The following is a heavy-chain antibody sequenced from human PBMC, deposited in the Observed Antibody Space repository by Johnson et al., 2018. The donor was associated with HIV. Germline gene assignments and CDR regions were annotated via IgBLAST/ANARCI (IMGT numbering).Heavy chain of an antibody. CDR3: ARDRTSYGWIHDAFDI. CDR1: GFTFSSYD. CDR2: IGTAGDT. J-gene: IGHJ3*02. D-gene: IGHD3-16*02. V-gene: IGHV3-13*01. Sequence: MQLVESGGGVVQPGRSLRLSCAASGFTFSSYDMHWVRQATGKGLEWVSAIGTAGDTYYPGSVKGRFTISRENAKNSLYLQMNSLRTEDTALYYCARDRTSYGWIHDAFDIWGQGTMVTVSS.